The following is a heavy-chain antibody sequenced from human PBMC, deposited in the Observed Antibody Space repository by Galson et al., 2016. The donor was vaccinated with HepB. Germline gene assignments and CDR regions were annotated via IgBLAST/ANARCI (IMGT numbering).Heavy chain of an antibody. CDR2: IHETEIT. CDR3: ARYRNSGLDP. V-gene: IGHV4-30-2*01. J-gene: IGHJ5*02. CDR1: GGSISSAGVA. Sequence: TLSLTCDVSGGSISSAGVAWSWIRQPPGKGLERIGYIHETEITRYNPALQSRVIISMDRSKNQFSLRLSSVTAADTSLYFCARYRNSGLDPWGQGTLVTVSS. D-gene: IGHD1-14*01.